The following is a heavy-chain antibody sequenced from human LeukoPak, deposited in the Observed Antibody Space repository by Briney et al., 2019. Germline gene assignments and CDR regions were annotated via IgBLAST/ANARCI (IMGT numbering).Heavy chain of an antibody. J-gene: IGHJ6*03. V-gene: IGHV3-33*01. CDR3: AREPLYSSSWYVPAYDYYYMDV. Sequence: GGSLRLSCAASGFTFSSYGMHWVRQAPGKGLGWVAVIWYDGSNKYYADSVKGRFTISRDNSKNTLYLQMNSLRAEGTAVYYCAREPLYSSSWYVPAYDYYYMDVWGKGTTVTVSS. CDR2: IWYDGSNK. CDR1: GFTFSSYG. D-gene: IGHD6-13*01.